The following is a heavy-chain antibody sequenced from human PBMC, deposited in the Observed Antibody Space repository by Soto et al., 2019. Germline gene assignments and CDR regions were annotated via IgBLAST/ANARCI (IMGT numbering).Heavy chain of an antibody. CDR3: AREFTVTMVRGVIITPPHFDY. D-gene: IGHD3-10*01. J-gene: IGHJ4*02. Sequence: PGGSLRLSCAASGFTFSSYGMHWVRQAPGKGLEWVAVIWYDGSNKYYADSVKGRFTISRDNSKNTLYLQMNSLRAEDTAVYYCAREFTVTMVRGVIITPPHFDYWGQGTLVTVSS. CDR1: GFTFSSYG. CDR2: IWYDGSNK. V-gene: IGHV3-33*01.